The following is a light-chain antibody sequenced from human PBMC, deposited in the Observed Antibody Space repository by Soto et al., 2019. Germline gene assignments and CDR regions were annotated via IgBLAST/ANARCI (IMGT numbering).Light chain of an antibody. Sequence: DSQMTKSPSSLSSSVGDRVTITCRASQVIRNDLGWYQQKPGKAPKRLIYAAYTLQSGVPSRFSGSGSGTEFTLTISSLQAEDFSTYYCLQHYRYPRTFGQGTKG. J-gene: IGKJ1*01. CDR2: AAY. V-gene: IGKV1-17*01. CDR3: LQHYRYPRT. CDR1: QVIRND.